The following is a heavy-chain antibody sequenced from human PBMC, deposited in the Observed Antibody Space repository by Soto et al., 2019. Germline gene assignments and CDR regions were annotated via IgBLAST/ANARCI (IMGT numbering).Heavy chain of an antibody. CDR3: ARERGGSYYRVHAFDI. Sequence: GGSLIPSCAASGFTFSSYWMHWVRQAPGKGLVWVSRINSDGSSTSYADSVKGRFTISRDNAKNTLYLQMNSLRAEDTAVYYCARERGGSYYRVHAFDIWGQGTMVTVSS. CDR1: GFTFSSYW. J-gene: IGHJ3*02. V-gene: IGHV3-74*01. D-gene: IGHD1-26*01. CDR2: INSDGSST.